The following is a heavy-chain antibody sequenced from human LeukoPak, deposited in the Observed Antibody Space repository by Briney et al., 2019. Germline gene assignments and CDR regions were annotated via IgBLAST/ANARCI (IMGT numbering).Heavy chain of an antibody. J-gene: IGHJ4*02. CDR3: VRDGGVSGYDLLDY. CDR2: INQDGSKE. D-gene: IGHD5-12*01. Sequence: GGSPRLSRAASGFTFSSYAMSLVRQAPGKGLEWVAHINQDGSKEYYMDSVKARFTISRDNAKNSLSLQMNSLRAEDTAVYYCVRDGGVSGYDLLDYWGQGTLVTVSS. V-gene: IGHV3-7*01. CDR1: GFTFSSYA.